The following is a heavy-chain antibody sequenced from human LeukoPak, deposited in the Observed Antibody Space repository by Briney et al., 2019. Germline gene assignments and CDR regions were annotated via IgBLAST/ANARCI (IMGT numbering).Heavy chain of an antibody. CDR2: IYTSGSS. V-gene: IGHV4-4*07. D-gene: IGHD3-9*01. J-gene: IGHJ5*02. CDR3: SRGPYYDMLSGSQSGFDP. CDR1: GVSISSYY. Sequence: PSETLSLTCTASGVSISSYYRSWIRQAPGKGLEWIGRIYTSGSSNYNPYLENRVTMSVDTTKNQISLKLSSVTAADTAAYYFSRGPYYDMLSGSQSGFDPGGQGTLVTVPS.